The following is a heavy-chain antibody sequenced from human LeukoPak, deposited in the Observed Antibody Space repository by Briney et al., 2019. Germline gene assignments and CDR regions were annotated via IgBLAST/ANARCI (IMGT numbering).Heavy chain of an antibody. CDR2: SSGSGGST. J-gene: IGHJ6*03. V-gene: IGHV3-23*01. CDR1: GFTFSSYG. D-gene: IGHD4-17*01. CDR3: AKAASKRTDYGDYAFYYYMDV. Sequence: GGSLRLSCAASGFTFSSYGMSWVRQAPGKGLEWVSASSGSGGSTYYADSVKGRFTISRDDSKNTLYLQMDSLRAEDTAVYYCAKAASKRTDYGDYAFYYYMDVWGKGTTVTISS.